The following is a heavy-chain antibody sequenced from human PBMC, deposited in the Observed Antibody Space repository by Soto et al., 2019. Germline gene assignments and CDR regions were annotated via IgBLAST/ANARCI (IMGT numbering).Heavy chain of an antibody. CDR3: ARSGSDYEDYYYYGMDV. V-gene: IGHV4-30-4*01. D-gene: IGHD5-12*01. CDR1: GGSISSGDYY. J-gene: IGHJ6*02. CDR2: IYYSGST. Sequence: QVQLQEAGPGLVKPSQTLSLTCTVSGGSISSGDYYWSWIRQPPGKGLEWLGYIYYSGSTYYNPSLKGRVTISVDTCKNQFSLKLSSVSAADTAVYYCARSGSDYEDYYYYGMDVWGQGSTVAVSS.